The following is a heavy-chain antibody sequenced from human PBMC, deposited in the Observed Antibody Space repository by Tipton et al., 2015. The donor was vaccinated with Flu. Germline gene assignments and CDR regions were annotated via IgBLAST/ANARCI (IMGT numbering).Heavy chain of an antibody. J-gene: IGHJ6*02. V-gene: IGHV4-59*01. Sequence: TLSLTCTVSGGSISSYYWSWIRQPPGKGLEWIGYIYYSGSTNYNPSLKSRVTISVDTSKNQFSLKLSSVTAADTAVYYCARSTPHYYDSSGYSLGMDVWGQGTTVTVSS. D-gene: IGHD3-22*01. CDR3: ARSTPHYYDSSGYSLGMDV. CDR2: IYYSGST. CDR1: GGSISSYY.